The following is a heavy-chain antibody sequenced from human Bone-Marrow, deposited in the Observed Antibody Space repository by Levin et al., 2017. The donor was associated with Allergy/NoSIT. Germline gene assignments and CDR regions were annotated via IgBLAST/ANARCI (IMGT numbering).Heavy chain of an antibody. CDR3: AREAGHSTSWYYFDY. CDR1: GFTLSNNW. V-gene: IGHV3-7*03. J-gene: IGHJ4*02. D-gene: IGHD6-13*01. CDR2: IKVDGFEK. Sequence: LSLTCAASGFTLSNNWMSWVRQAPGEGLEWVANIKVDGFEKYYVDSVKGRFTISRDNAKNTLYLQMDSLRAEDTAIYYCAREAGHSTSWYYFDYWGQGTPVTVSS.